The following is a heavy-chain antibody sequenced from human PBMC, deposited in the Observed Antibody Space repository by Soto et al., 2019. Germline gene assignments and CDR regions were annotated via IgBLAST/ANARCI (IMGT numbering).Heavy chain of an antibody. J-gene: IGHJ4*02. CDR1: GFTFSYYA. Sequence: QVQLVESGGGVVQPGRSLRLSCAASGFTFSYYAMHWVRQCPGQGLQWVAVISYDGSNKYYADSVKGRFTISRDNSKNTLYLQMNRLRAEDTAVFYCARGDSYGVDYWGQGTLVTVSS. CDR2: ISYDGSNK. CDR3: ARGDSYGVDY. V-gene: IGHV3-30-3*01. D-gene: IGHD5-18*01.